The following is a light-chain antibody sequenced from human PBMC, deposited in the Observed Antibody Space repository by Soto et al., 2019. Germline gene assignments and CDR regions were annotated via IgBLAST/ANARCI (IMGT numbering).Light chain of an antibody. V-gene: IGKV1-5*03. J-gene: IGKJ1*01. CDR1: QSINNW. CDR2: KAS. CDR3: QQYNDYSWT. Sequence: DIQMNQSPSTQSASVGDRVTITCRASQSINNWLAWYQQKPGQAPNLLIYKASNLESGVPSRFSGSGSGTEFTLTISSLQPDDFATYYCQQYNDYSWTFGQGTKVEIK.